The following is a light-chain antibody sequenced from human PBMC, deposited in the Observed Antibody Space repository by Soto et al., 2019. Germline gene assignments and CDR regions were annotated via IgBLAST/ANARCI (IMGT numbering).Light chain of an antibody. CDR3: QQRDNWPQT. CDR2: DAS. V-gene: IGKV3-11*01. CDR1: QSIRTF. J-gene: IGKJ1*01. Sequence: LSFRASQSIRTFLAWYQHRPGQAPRLLIYDASDRATGIPARFSGSGSGTDFTLTISSLEPEDSAFYYCQQRDNWPQTFGQGTKVDI.